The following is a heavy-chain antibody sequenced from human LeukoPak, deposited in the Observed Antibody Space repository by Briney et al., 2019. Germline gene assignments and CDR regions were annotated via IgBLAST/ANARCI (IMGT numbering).Heavy chain of an antibody. CDR2: ISSSSSYI. CDR3: ARVSKGGSSGWWEAFDI. D-gene: IGHD6-19*01. Sequence: PGGSLRLSCAASGFTFSSYGMSWVRQAPGKGLEWVSSISSSSSYIYYADSVKGRFTISRGNAKNSLHLQMNSLRAEDTAVYYCARVSKGGSSGWWEAFDIWGQGTMVTVSS. V-gene: IGHV3-21*01. CDR1: GFTFSSYG. J-gene: IGHJ3*02.